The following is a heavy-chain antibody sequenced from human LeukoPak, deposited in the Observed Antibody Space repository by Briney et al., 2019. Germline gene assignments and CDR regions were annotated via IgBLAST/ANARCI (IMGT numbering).Heavy chain of an antibody. CDR2: IYHSGST. J-gene: IGHJ4*02. CDR1: RGSINNQY. CDR3: VRDKYRHWGYLDY. D-gene: IGHD3-16*01. Sequence: SETLSLTCTVSRGSINNQYWSWIRQPPGKGLEWIGYIYHSGSTYYNPSLKSRVTISVDRSKNQFSLKLSSVTAADTAVYYCVRDKYRHWGYLDYWGQGTLVTVSS. V-gene: IGHV4-59*11.